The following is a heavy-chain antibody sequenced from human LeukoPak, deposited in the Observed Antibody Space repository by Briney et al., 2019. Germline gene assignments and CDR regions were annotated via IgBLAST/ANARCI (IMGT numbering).Heavy chain of an antibody. CDR2: ISSSSSSV. CDR1: GFTFSTYS. CDR3: AKAIYSGSYYGLYFQH. J-gene: IGHJ1*01. D-gene: IGHD1-26*01. V-gene: IGHV3-48*01. Sequence: GGSLRLSCAASGFTFSTYSMNWVRQAPGKGLEWGSYISSSSSSVYYADSVKGRFTISRDNAKNTLYLQMNSLRAEDTAVYYCAKAIYSGSYYGLYFQHWGQGTLVTVSS.